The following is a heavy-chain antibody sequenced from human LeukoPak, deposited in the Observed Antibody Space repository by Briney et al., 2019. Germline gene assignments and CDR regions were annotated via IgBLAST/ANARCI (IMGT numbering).Heavy chain of an antibody. Sequence: ASVKVSCKASGFTFTSSAVQWVRQARGQRLEWIGWIVVGSGNTNYAQKFQERVTITRDMSTSTAYMELSSLRSEDTAVYYCAAGSPTIEILRFLEWFLPDYYMDVWGKGTTVTVSS. CDR3: AAGSPTIEILRFLEWFLPDYYMDV. J-gene: IGHJ6*03. V-gene: IGHV1-58*01. CDR1: GFTFTSSA. CDR2: IVVGSGNT. D-gene: IGHD3-3*01.